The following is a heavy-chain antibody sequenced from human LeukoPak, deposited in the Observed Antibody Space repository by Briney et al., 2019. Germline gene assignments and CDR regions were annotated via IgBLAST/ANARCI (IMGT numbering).Heavy chain of an antibody. J-gene: IGHJ6*02. V-gene: IGHV3-9*01. CDR3: AKVTYRSYYYYGMDV. Sequence: PGRSLRLSCAASGFTFDDYAMHWARQAPGKGLEWVSGISWNSGSIGYADSVKGRFTTSRDNAKNSLYLQMNSLRAEDTALYYCAKVTYRSYYYYGMDVWGQGTTVTVSS. CDR1: GFTFDDYA. CDR2: ISWNSGSI. D-gene: IGHD4-11*01.